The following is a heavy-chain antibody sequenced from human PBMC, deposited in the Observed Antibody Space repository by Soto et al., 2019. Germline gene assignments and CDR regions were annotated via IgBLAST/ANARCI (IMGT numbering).Heavy chain of an antibody. D-gene: IGHD2-8*01. CDR3: AHPRGYGVFDAYDF. CDR2: ISAGGSST. Sequence: GGSLRLSCAASGFTFSTYAMNWVRQAPGNGLEWVSAISAGGSSTYYADSVKGRFTISRDNSINTLYLQMNSLRTEDTAVYYCAHPRGYGVFDAYDFWGQGAMVTVSS. V-gene: IGHV3-23*01. J-gene: IGHJ3*01. CDR1: GFTFSTYA.